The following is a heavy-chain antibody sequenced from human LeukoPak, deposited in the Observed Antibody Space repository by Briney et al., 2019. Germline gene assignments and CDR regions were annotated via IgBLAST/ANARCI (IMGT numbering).Heavy chain of an antibody. V-gene: IGHV1-2*04. CDR1: GYTLTELS. J-gene: IGHJ5*02. Sequence: GASVKVSCKVSGYTLTELSMHWVRQAPGQGLEWMGWINPNSGGTNYAQKFQGWVTMTRDTSISTAYMELSRLRSDDTAVYYCARASDSGYEIYWFDPWGQGTLVTVSS. CDR2: INPNSGGT. CDR3: ARASDSGYEIYWFDP. D-gene: IGHD5-12*01.